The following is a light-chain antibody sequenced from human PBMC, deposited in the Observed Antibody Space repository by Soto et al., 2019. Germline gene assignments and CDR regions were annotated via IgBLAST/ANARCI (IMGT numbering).Light chain of an antibody. CDR1: QGIRNF. Sequence: DIQMTQSPTSLSASVGDRVTITCRASQGIRNFVAWYQQKPGKPPKLLIYAASTLQSGVPSRFSGSGSGTDFTLTINSLQPEDVATYSCQQYSSVPVFGPGTKVEIK. CDR3: QQYSSVPV. CDR2: AAS. V-gene: IGKV1-27*01. J-gene: IGKJ3*01.